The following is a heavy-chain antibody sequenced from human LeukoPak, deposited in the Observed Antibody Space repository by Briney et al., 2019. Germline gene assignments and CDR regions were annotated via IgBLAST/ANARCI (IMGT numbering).Heavy chain of an antibody. V-gene: IGHV4-39*02. CDR1: GGSLSSSSYY. D-gene: IGHD3-10*01. J-gene: IGHJ4*02. Sequence: SETLSLTCTVSGGSLSSSSYYWGWIRQPPGKRLEWIGSIYYSGSTYYNPSLTSRVTISVDTSKNQFSLKLSSVTAADTAVYYCARDQTYSGSGIYTYFDYWGQGILVTVSS. CDR3: ARDQTYSGSGIYTYFDY. CDR2: IYYSGST.